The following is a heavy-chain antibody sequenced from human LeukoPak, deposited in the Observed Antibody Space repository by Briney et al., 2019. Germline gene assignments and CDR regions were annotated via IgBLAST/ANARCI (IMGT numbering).Heavy chain of an antibody. CDR3: ARDEGYYDSSALDP. CDR1: GDSISNHY. D-gene: IGHD3-22*01. V-gene: IGHV4-4*07. J-gene: IGHJ5*02. CDR2: IYTSGST. Sequence: SETLSVTCTVSGDSISNHYWSWIRQPAGKGLEWIGRIYTSGSTNYNPSLKRRVTISVDTSKNQFSLKLSSVTAADTAVYYCARDEGYYDSSALDPWGQGTLAIVSA.